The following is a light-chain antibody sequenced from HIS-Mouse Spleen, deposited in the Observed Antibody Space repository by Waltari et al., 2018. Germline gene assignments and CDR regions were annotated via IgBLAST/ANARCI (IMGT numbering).Light chain of an antibody. V-gene: IGLV3-16*01. CDR2: KDS. Sequence: SYELTQPPSVSVSLGQMARITCSGEALPKKYAYWYQQKPGQFPVLVIYKDSERPSGIPERFSGSSSGTIVTLTISGGQAEDEADYYCLSADSSGTYVVFGGGTKLTVL. J-gene: IGLJ2*01. CDR3: LSADSSGTYVV. CDR1: ALPKKY.